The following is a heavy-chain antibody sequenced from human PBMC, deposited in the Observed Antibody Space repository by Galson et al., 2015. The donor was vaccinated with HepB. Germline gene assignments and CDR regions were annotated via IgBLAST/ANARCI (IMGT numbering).Heavy chain of an antibody. D-gene: IGHD6-19*01. CDR2: IDPSDSYT. CDR3: ATSCSGCPPWGY. V-gene: IGHV5-10-1*01. J-gene: IGHJ4*02. CDR1: GYSFTSYW. Sequence: QSGAEVKKPGESLRISCKGSGYSFTSYWISWVRQMPGKGLEWMGRIDPSDSYTNYSPSFQGHVTISADKSISTAYLQWSSLKASDTAMYYCATSCSGCPPWGYWGQGTLVTVSS.